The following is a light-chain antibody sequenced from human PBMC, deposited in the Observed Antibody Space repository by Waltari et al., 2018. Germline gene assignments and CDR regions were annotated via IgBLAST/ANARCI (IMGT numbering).Light chain of an antibody. Sequence: QSVLTQPPSVSGAPGQRVTISCTGSGPNIGAGYDVPWYQQIPRAAPKLLIYGSTSRPLGVPDRFFGSTSGTSASLAITGLQAEDEADYYCQSYDTSLRVVFGGGTKLTVL. V-gene: IGLV1-40*01. CDR3: QSYDTSLRVV. J-gene: IGLJ3*02. CDR2: GST. CDR1: GPNIGAGYD.